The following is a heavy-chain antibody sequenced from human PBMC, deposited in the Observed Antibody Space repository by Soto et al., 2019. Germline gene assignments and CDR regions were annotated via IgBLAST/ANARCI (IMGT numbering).Heavy chain of an antibody. J-gene: IGHJ5*02. V-gene: IGHV1-18*01. Sequence: ASVKVSCKASGYTFTSYGISWVRQAPGQGLEWMGWISAYNGNTNYAQKLQGRVTMTTDTSTSTAYMELRSLRSDDTAVYYCARDWGILTGYPSQVNWFDPWGQGTLVTVSS. D-gene: IGHD3-9*01. CDR1: GYTFTSYG. CDR3: ARDWGILTGYPSQVNWFDP. CDR2: ISAYNGNT.